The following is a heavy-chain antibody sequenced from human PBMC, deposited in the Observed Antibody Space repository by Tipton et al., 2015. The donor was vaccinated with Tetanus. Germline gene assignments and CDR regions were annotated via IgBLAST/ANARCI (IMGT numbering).Heavy chain of an antibody. J-gene: IGHJ4*02. CDR3: ARESITIFGVVSIDY. CDR2: INHSGTT. V-gene: IGHV4-34*01. CDR1: GGSFSGYL. D-gene: IGHD3-3*01. Sequence: GLVKPSKTLSLTCSVSGGSFSGYLWSWVRQPSGKGLEWIGEINHSGTTNYNPSLKSRVTMSVDNSKNQFSLKLNSVTAADTAVYYCARESITIFGVVSIDYWGQGTLVTVSS.